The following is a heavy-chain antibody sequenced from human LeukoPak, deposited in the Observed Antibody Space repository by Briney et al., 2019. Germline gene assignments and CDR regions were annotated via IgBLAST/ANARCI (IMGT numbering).Heavy chain of an antibody. V-gene: IGHV3-23*01. CDR3: AKDLSEGVVPAAIVFYYYYGMDV. D-gene: IGHD2-2*01. CDR2: ISGSGGST. J-gene: IGHJ6*02. Sequence: PGGSLRLSCAAAGFTFSSYAMSWVRQAPGKGLEWLSSISGSGGSTYYADSVKGRFTISRDNSKNTLYLQMNSLRAEDTAVYYCAKDLSEGVVPAAIVFYYYYGMDVWGQGTTATVSS. CDR1: GFTFSSYA.